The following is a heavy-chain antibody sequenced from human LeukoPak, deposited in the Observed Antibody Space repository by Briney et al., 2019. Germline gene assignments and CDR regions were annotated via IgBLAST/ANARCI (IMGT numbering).Heavy chain of an antibody. Sequence: PGRSLRLSCAASGFTFSSYAMHWVRQAPGKGLEWVAVISYDGSNKYYADSVKGRFTISRDNSKNTLYLQMNSLRAEDTAVYYCARGRYCSSTSCSPGAFDIWGQGTMVTVSS. CDR2: ISYDGSNK. V-gene: IGHV3-30-3*01. CDR1: GFTFSSYA. CDR3: ARGRYCSSTSCSPGAFDI. D-gene: IGHD2-2*01. J-gene: IGHJ3*02.